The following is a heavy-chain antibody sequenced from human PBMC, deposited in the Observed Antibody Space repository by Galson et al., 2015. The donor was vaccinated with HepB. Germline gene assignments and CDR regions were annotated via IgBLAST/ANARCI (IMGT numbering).Heavy chain of an antibody. D-gene: IGHD1-7*01. CDR2: TYYRSRWSN. CDR1: GDSVSSNSAA. V-gene: IGHV6-1*01. CDR3: VREKENHWSYDAFDI. J-gene: IGHJ3*02. Sequence: CAISGDSVSSNSAAWNWIRQSPLRGLEWLGRTYYRSRWSNNYAASVKSRITINADTSKNQFSLQLNSVTPEDTAVYYCVREKENHWSYDAFDIWGQGTMVTVSS.